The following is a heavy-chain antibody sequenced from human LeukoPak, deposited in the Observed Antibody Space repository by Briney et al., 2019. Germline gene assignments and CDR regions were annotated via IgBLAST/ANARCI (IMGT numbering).Heavy chain of an antibody. CDR1: GGSISSYY. CDR2: IYYSGST. V-gene: IGHV4-59*01. D-gene: IGHD5-18*01. Sequence: SETLSLTCTVSGGSISSYYWSWIRQPPGKGLEWIGYIYYSGSTNYNPSLKSRVTISVDTPKNQFSLKLSSVTAADTAVYYCARKVRYSYGYYLDYWGQGTLVTVSS. J-gene: IGHJ4*02. CDR3: ARKVRYSYGYYLDY.